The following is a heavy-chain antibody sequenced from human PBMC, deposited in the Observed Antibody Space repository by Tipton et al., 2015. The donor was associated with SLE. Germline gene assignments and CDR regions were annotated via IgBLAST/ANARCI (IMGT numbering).Heavy chain of an antibody. CDR3: AILIVGATNDAFDI. CDR1: GFTFSSYG. D-gene: IGHD1-26*01. J-gene: IGHJ3*02. V-gene: IGHV3-23*01. CDR2: ISGSGGST. Sequence: SLRLSCAASGFTFSSYGMHWVRQAPGKGLEWVSAISGSGGSTYYADSVKGRFTISRDNSKNTLYLQMNSLRAEDTAVYYCAILIVGATNDAFDIWGQGTMVTVSS.